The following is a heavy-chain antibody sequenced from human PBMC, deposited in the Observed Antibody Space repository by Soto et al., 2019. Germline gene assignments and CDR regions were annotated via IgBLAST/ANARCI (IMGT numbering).Heavy chain of an antibody. D-gene: IGHD2-15*01. CDR1: GYSFTTYG. CDR2: ISTYNGDT. V-gene: IGHV1-18*01. CDR3: AREGSRPYYYYGMDV. J-gene: IGHJ6*02. Sequence: QVQLVQSGAEVKKPGASVKVSCKASGYSFTTYGIAWVRQAPGQGLEWMGWISTYNGDTDYAQNLQGRVIMTTDTSATTPYMELRSLRSDDTAVYYCAREGSRPYYYYGMDVWGLGTTVSVSS.